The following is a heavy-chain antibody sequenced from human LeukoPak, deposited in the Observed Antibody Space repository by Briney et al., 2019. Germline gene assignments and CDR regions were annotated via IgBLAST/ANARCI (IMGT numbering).Heavy chain of an antibody. V-gene: IGHV5-51*01. D-gene: IGHD2/OR15-2a*01. J-gene: IGHJ4*02. CDR2: IYPGDSRT. CDR3: ARENLIFDY. CDR1: GYSFPNYW. Sequence: GESLKISCKGSGYSFPNYWIGWVRQMPGKGLEWMGIIYPGDSRTRYSPSFQGQITSSADKSISTAYLQWSSLKASDTAIYYCARENLIFDYWGQGTLVTVSS.